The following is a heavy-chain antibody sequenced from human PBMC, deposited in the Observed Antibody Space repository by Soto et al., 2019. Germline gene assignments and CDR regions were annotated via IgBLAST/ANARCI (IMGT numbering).Heavy chain of an antibody. J-gene: IGHJ5*02. CDR2: IIPNNGDT. CDR1: RYIFTAYF. CDR3: APHYPGARFDP. V-gene: IGHV1-2*02. Sequence: QVQLVQSGAEVKKPGASVKVSCKAPRYIFTAYFMHWVRQAPGQGLEWMGWIIPNNGDTHDGRSFEGRVTMTRDTSISTAYMVLSSPRSDDTAVYYCAPHYPGARFDPGGQGTLVIVSS. D-gene: IGHD1-26*01.